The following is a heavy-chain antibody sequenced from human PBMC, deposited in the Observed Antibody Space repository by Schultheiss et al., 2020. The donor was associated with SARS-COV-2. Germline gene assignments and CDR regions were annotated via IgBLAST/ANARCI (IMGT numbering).Heavy chain of an antibody. D-gene: IGHD6-19*01. Sequence: ASVKVSCKASGYTFSSYGISWVRQAPGQGLEWMGWISAYNGNTNYAQKLQGRVTMTTDTSTSTAYMELRSLRSDDTAVYYCARSRIAVAGTDYYYGMDVWGQGTTVNVSS. CDR1: GYTFSSYG. CDR2: ISAYNGNT. CDR3: ARSRIAVAGTDYYYGMDV. J-gene: IGHJ6*02. V-gene: IGHV1-18*01.